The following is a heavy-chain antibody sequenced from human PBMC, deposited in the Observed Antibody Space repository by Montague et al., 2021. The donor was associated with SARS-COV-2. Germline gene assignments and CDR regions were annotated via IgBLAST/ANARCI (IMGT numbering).Heavy chain of an antibody. Sequence: NYKPSLKSRVTISVDTSKNHFSLNLTSVTAADTSVYYCARYRQSTLTTFYHYALDVWGQGTTVTVSS. V-gene: IGHV4-59*10. CDR3: ARYRQSTLTTFYHYALDV. J-gene: IGHJ6*01. D-gene: IGHD1/OR15-1a*01.